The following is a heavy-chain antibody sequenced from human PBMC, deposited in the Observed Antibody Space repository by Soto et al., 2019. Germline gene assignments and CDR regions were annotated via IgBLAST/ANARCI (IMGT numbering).Heavy chain of an antibody. D-gene: IGHD2-15*01. V-gene: IGHV4-34*01. J-gene: IGHJ4*02. CDR1: GGSFSGYY. Sequence: QVQLQQWGAGLLKPSETLSLTCAVYGGSFSGYYWTWIRQPPGKGLEWIWEINHSGSTNYNPSLKSRVTISVDTSKNQFSLNLSSVTAADTAVYYCARDCSGGSCYSFDYWGQGTLVTVSS. CDR3: ARDCSGGSCYSFDY. CDR2: INHSGST.